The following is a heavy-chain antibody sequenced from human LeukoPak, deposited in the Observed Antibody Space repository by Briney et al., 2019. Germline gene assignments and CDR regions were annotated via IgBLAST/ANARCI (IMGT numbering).Heavy chain of an antibody. CDR3: ATSLGRLLPIDY. V-gene: IGHV4-59*01. J-gene: IGHJ4*02. Sequence: KSSETLSLTCTVSGASISSYYWNWIRQPPGKGLEYLGYIYHTGTTHYNPSLKTRVTISIATSKNQFSLKLSSVTAADTAVYYCATSLGRLLPIDYWGQGTLVTVSS. CDR1: GASISSYY. CDR2: IYHTGTT. D-gene: IGHD1-26*01.